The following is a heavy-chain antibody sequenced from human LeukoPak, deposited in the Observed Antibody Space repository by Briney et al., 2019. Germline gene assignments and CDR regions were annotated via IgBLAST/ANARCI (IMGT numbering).Heavy chain of an antibody. V-gene: IGHV4-34*01. D-gene: IGHD4-17*01. Sequence: SETLSLTCAVYGGSFSGYYWSWIRQPPGKGLEWIGEINHSGSTNYNPSLKSRVTISVDTSKNQFSLKLSSVTAADTAVYYCARHYGDPYFDYWGQGTLVTVSS. J-gene: IGHJ4*02. CDR1: GGSFSGYY. CDR3: ARHYGDPYFDY. CDR2: INHSGST.